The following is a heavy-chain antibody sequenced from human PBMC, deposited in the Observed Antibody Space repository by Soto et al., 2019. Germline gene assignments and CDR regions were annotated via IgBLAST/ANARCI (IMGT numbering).Heavy chain of an antibody. CDR2: INSDGSRT. V-gene: IGHV3-74*01. J-gene: IGHJ4*02. D-gene: IGHD2-2*01. CDR1: GFTFSSNY. Sequence: EVQLVESGGDLVQPGESLRLSCAASGFTFSSNYMHWVRQAPGKGLVWVSFINSDGSRTNYADSVKGRFTISRDNAKNTLYLHMTSLRPEDTAVYYCASRGAVVPAASFDYWGQGTLVTVSS. CDR3: ASRGAVVPAASFDY.